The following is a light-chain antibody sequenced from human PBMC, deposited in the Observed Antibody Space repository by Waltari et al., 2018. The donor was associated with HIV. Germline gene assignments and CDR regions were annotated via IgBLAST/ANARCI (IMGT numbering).Light chain of an antibody. V-gene: IGLV2-8*01. CDR2: EVS. Sequence: QSALTQPPSASGSPGQSVTISCTGTSSDVGGYHYVPWYQQHPGKAPKLIIYEVSKRPSGVPDRFSGSKSGNTASLTVSGLQAEDEADYYCSSYAGSNNLVFGGGTKLTVL. J-gene: IGLJ2*01. CDR1: SSDVGGYHY. CDR3: SSYAGSNNLV.